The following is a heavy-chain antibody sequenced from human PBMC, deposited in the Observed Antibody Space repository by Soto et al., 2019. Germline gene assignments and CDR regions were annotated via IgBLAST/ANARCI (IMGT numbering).Heavy chain of an antibody. D-gene: IGHD2-8*01. J-gene: IGHJ6*02. V-gene: IGHV1-2*04. Sequence: ASVKVSCKASGYSFTDYHIHWVRQAPGQGLEWLGRINPKSGGTSTAQKFQGWVTMTTDTSISTASMELTRLTSDDTAIYYCARGDSTDCSNGVCSFFYNHDMDVWGRGTTVTVSS. CDR2: INPKSGGT. CDR1: GYSFTDYH. CDR3: ARGDSTDCSNGVCSFFYNHDMDV.